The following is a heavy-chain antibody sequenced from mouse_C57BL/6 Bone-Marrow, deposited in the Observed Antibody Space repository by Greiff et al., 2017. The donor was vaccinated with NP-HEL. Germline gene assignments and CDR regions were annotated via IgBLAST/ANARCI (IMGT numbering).Heavy chain of an antibody. CDR2: IYPGDGDT. CDR1: GYAFSSSW. V-gene: IGHV1-82*01. J-gene: IGHJ1*03. D-gene: IGHD1-1*01. CDR3: ARYRTTVVAWYFDV. Sequence: QVQLQQSGPELVKPGASVKISCKASGYAFSSSWMNWVKQRPGKGLEWIGRIYPGDGDTNYNGKFKGKATLTADKSSSTAYMQLSSLTSEDSAVYFCARYRTTVVAWYFDVWGTGTTVTVSS.